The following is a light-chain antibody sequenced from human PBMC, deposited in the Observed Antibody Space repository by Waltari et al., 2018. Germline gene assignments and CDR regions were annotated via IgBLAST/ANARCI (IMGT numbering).Light chain of an antibody. CDR3: QQRSIWPWT. V-gene: IGKV3-11*01. Sequence: EIVLTQSPATLSLSQGESATLSCRASQSVGRSLAWYQQKPGQAPRLVLYAASNRATGIPDRFSGSNSGTDFSLTISSLEAEDFAVYYCQQRSIWPWTFGLGTKVEVK. CDR2: AAS. CDR1: QSVGRS. J-gene: IGKJ1*01.